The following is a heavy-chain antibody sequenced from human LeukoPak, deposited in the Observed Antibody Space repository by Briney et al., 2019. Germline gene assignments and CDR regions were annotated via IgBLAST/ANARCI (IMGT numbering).Heavy chain of an antibody. CDR3: ARTSPGITMVRGVISPIDY. J-gene: IGHJ4*02. D-gene: IGHD3-10*01. CDR1: GGSFSGYY. CDR2: INRSGST. V-gene: IGHV4-34*01. Sequence: SETLSLTCAVYGGSFSGYYWSWIRQPPGKGLEWIGEINRSGSTNYNPSLKSRVTISVDTSKNQFSLKLSSVTAADTAVYYCARTSPGITMVRGVISPIDYWGQGTLVTVSS.